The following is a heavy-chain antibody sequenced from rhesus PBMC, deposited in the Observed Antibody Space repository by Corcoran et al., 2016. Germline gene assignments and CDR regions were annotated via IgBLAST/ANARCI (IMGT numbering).Heavy chain of an antibody. CDR3: ARYSGYRNFDY. D-gene: IGHD5-24*01. V-gene: IGHV4-99*01. CDR1: GYSISSGYY. Sequence: QVQLQESGPGLVKPSETLSLTCAGSGYSISSGYYWGWIRQPPGKGLEYIGYISGSSGSTYYNPSLKSRVTISKDTSKNQFSLKLSSVTAADTAVYYCARYSGYRNFDYWGQGVLVTVSS. J-gene: IGHJ4*01. CDR2: ISGSSGST.